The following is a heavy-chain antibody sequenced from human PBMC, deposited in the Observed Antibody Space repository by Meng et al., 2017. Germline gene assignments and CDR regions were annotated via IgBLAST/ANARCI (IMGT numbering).Heavy chain of an antibody. J-gene: IGHJ4*02. D-gene: IGHD4-17*01. CDR1: GGSLSGYS. V-gene: IGHV4-34*01. Sequence: QVQLQQWGAGLLKPSEPLSLTFAVYGGSLSGYSWSWIRQPPGKGLEWIGEINHSGSTNYNPSLKSRVTMSLDTSKNQFSLRLSSVTAADTAVYYCARSHSVTIVAFDYWGQGTLVTVSS. CDR2: INHSGST. CDR3: ARSHSVTIVAFDY.